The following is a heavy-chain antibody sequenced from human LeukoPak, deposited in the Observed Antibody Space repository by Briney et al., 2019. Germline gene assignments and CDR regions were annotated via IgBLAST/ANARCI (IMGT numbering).Heavy chain of an antibody. CDR2: MTGDGGSI. CDR1: RSTLSTDT. J-gene: IGHJ5*01. V-gene: IGHV3-64D*06. Sequence: GGSLRLSSSAPRSTLSTDTMYWGRQAPEKGLEYVSGMTGDGGSIEYADSIKGRFTISRENSKNRLYLQMTGLRTEDTAVYYCARFSGGFDSWGQGTLVTVSS. CDR3: ARFSGGFDS. D-gene: IGHD1-26*01.